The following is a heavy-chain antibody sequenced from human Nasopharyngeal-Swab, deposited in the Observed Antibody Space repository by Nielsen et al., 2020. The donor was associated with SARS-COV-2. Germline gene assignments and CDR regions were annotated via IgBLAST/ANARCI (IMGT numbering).Heavy chain of an antibody. D-gene: IGHD2-2*01. J-gene: IGHJ4*02. V-gene: IGHV5-10-1*01. Sequence: GGSLKISFKGSGYSFTSYWLSWVRQMPGKGLAWMGRIDPSDSYTNYSPSFQGHVTISADKSISTAYLQWSSLKASDTAMYYCARWVVDCSSTSCHYYFDDWGQGTLVTVSS. CDR2: IDPSDSYT. CDR3: ARWVVDCSSTSCHYYFDD. CDR1: GYSFTSYW.